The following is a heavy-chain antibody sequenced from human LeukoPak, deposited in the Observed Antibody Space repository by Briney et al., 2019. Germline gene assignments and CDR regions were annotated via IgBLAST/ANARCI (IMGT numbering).Heavy chain of an antibody. V-gene: IGHV3-23*01. CDR3: AKDLHVFGYSYGWLDY. J-gene: IGHJ4*02. CDR2: ISGSGGST. D-gene: IGHD5-18*01. Sequence: GGSLRLSCAASGFTFSSYAMSWLRQAPGKGLEWVSAISGSGGSTCYAGSVKGRFTISRDNSKNTLYLQMTRLRAEDTAVYYCAKDLHVFGYSYGWLDYWGQGTLVTVSS. CDR1: GFTFSSYA.